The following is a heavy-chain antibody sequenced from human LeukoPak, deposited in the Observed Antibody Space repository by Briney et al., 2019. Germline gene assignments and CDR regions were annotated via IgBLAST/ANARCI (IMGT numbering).Heavy chain of an antibody. V-gene: IGHV3-23*01. Sequence: PGGSLRLSCAASGFSFSTYAMNWVRQAPGKGLEWVSSLSGSSSHTYYADSVKGRFTISRDNSKNMLFLQMDSLRVEDTAVYYCANQQPGKWLAPDYWGQGTLVTVSS. D-gene: IGHD5-24*01. CDR3: ANQQPGKWLAPDY. CDR1: GFSFSTYA. J-gene: IGHJ4*02. CDR2: LSGSSSHT.